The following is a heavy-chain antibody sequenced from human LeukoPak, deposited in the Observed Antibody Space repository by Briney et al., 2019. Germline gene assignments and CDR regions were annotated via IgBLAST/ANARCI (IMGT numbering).Heavy chain of an antibody. J-gene: IGHJ4*02. Sequence: PGGSLRLSCAASGFTFSSYAMSWVRQAPGKGLEWVSAISGSGGSTYYADSVKGRLTISRDNSKNTLYLQMNSLRAEDTAVYYCAPSLKWEPPYYFDYWGQGTLVTVSS. CDR2: ISGSGGST. V-gene: IGHV3-23*01. D-gene: IGHD1-26*01. CDR1: GFTFSSYA. CDR3: APSLKWEPPYYFDY.